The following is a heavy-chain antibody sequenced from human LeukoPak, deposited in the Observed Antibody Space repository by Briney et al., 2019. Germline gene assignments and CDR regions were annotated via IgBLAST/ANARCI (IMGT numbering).Heavy chain of an antibody. CDR3: ARLMLRYFDY. J-gene: IGHJ4*02. D-gene: IGHD2-8*01. Sequence: SETLSLTCIVFGGSISSSSYYWGWIRQPPGKGLEWIGSIHYSGSTYYNPSLKSRVTMSVDTSKNQFSLKLSSVTAADTAVYYCARLMLRYFDYWGQGTLVTVSS. CDR1: GGSISSSSYY. CDR2: IHYSGST. V-gene: IGHV4-39*01.